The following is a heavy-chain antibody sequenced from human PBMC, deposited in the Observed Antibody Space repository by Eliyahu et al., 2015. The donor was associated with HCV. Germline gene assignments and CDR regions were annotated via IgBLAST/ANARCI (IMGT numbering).Heavy chain of an antibody. CDR3: ARSLGGSPAHAFDI. V-gene: IGHV1-69*01. CDR2: VIPVXGTA. Sequence: QVQLVQSGAEVKKPGSSVXXSCXAXGGTFYNSVINWVRQAPXHGLEWMGGVIPVXGTANYAQEWQGRITISADESTTTAYMDLSSLTSEDTAVYFCARSLGGSPAHAFDIWGQGTLVTVSS. CDR1: GGTFYNSV. J-gene: IGHJ3*02. D-gene: IGHD1-26*01.